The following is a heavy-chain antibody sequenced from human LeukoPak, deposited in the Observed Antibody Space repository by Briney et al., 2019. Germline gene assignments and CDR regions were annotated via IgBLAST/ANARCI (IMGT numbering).Heavy chain of an antibody. CDR2: AYSDGNT. J-gene: IGHJ6*02. V-gene: IGHV3-66*04. D-gene: IGHD6-19*01. CDR3: ARLFGSGWPGYFYYAMDV. Sequence: GRSLRLSCAASGFTFNTFAMHWVRQAPGKGLEWVSVAYSDGNTYYAGSVKGRFTISRDNSKNTLFLPMNSLRAEDTAVYYCARLFGSGWPGYFYYAMDVWGQGTTVAVSS. CDR1: GFTFNTFA.